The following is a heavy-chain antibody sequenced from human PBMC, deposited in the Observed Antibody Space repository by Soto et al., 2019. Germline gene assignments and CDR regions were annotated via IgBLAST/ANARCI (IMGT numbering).Heavy chain of an antibody. CDR1: GYTFTSYY. CDR2: INPSGGST. J-gene: IGHJ6*02. V-gene: IGHV1-46*01. D-gene: IGHD2-15*01. CDR3: ASCLGYCSGGSCPPLCYYYGMDV. Sequence: ASVKVSCKASGYTFTSYYMHWVRQAPGQGLEWMGIINPSGGSTSYAQKFQGRVTMTRDTSTSTVYMELSSLRSEDTAVYYCASCLGYCSGGSCPPLCYYYGMDVWGQGTTVTVSS.